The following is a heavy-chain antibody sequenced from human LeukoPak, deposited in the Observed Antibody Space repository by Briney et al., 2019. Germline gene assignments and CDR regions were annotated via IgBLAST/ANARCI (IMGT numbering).Heavy chain of an antibody. CDR1: GFTFDDYG. Sequence: PGGSLRLSCAASGFTFDDYGMSWVRQAPGKGLEWVSGINWNGGSTGYAESVKGRFTISRDNAKNSLYLQMNSLRAEDTALYYCARDTQYCSSTSCYLDAFDTWGQGTMVTVSS. J-gene: IGHJ3*02. CDR2: INWNGGST. V-gene: IGHV3-20*04. CDR3: ARDTQYCSSTSCYLDAFDT. D-gene: IGHD2-2*01.